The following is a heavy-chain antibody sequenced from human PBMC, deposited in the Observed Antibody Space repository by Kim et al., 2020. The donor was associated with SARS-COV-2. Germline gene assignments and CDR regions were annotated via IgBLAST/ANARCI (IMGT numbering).Heavy chain of an antibody. D-gene: IGHD3-22*01. J-gene: IGHJ1*01. CDR1: GYTFNTYA. Sequence: ASVKVSCKASGYTFNTYAMNWVRQAPGQGLEWMGWINTKNGNPTYAQGFTGRFVFSLDTSVNTAYLQISSLKAEDTAVYYCERGNHHDSSGNSIPEYYQHWGQGTLVTVSS. CDR3: ERGNHHDSSGNSIPEYYQH. CDR2: INTKNGNP. V-gene: IGHV7-4-1*02.